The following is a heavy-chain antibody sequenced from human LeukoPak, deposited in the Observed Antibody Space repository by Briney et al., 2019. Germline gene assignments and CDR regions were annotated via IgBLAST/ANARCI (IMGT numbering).Heavy chain of an antibody. CDR1: GGSISSYY. V-gene: IGHV4-4*07. Sequence: SETLSLTCTVSGGSISSYYWSWIRQPAGKGLEWIGRIYTSGSTNYNPSLKSRVTMSVDTSKNQFSLKLSSVTAADTAVYYCARDGSSGWYRYLDYWGQGTLVTVSS. J-gene: IGHJ4*02. CDR3: ARDGSSGWYRYLDY. D-gene: IGHD6-19*01. CDR2: IYTSGST.